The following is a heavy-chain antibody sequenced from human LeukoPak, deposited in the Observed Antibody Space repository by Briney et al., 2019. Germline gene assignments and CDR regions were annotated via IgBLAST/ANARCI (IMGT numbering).Heavy chain of an antibody. CDR3: AKLGGFDILTGIDH. J-gene: IGHJ4*02. Sequence: GGSLRLSCATSGFTFNSYSMSWVRQAPGKGLEWVSSIDGSRGNTYHADSVKGRFTISRDTSKNTLYLQMNSLGVEDTAKYYCAKLGGFDILTGIDHWGQGTLVTVSS. CDR2: IDGSRGNT. V-gene: IGHV3-23*01. D-gene: IGHD3-9*01. CDR1: GFTFNSYS.